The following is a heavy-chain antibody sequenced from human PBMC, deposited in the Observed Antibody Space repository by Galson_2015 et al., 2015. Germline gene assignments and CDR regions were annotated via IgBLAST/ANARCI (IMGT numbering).Heavy chain of an antibody. J-gene: IGHJ4*02. Sequence: SLRLSCAASGFTFSSYGMHWVRQAPGKGLEWVAVISYDGSNKYYADSVKGRFTISRDNSKNTLYLQMNSLRAEDTAVYYCAKDAYLYSSSWYYYDYWGQGILVTVSS. CDR2: ISYDGSNK. CDR3: AKDAYLYSSSWYYYDY. D-gene: IGHD6-13*01. V-gene: IGHV3-30*18. CDR1: GFTFSSYG.